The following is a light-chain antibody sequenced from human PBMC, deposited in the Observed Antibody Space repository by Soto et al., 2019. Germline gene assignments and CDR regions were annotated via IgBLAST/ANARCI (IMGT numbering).Light chain of an antibody. Sequence: EIVLAQSPGTLSLSPGERATLSCRASQSVSSNYLAWYQQKPGQAPRLLIYAASSRATGIPDRFSGSGSGTDFTLTISRLEPEDFVVYYCQQYGSSRWTFGQGAKVEV. CDR2: AAS. CDR1: QSVSSNY. V-gene: IGKV3-20*01. J-gene: IGKJ1*01. CDR3: QQYGSSRWT.